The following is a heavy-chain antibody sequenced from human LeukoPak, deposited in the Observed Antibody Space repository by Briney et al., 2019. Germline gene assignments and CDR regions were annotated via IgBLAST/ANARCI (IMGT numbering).Heavy chain of an antibody. D-gene: IGHD5-12*01. Sequence: GGSLRLSCAASGFTFSSSGVHWVRQAPGKGLEWVAVISYDGTNKYFADSVKGRFTISRDNSKNTLYLQMNSLRADDTAVYYCASARALYGYSGYDEPYFDCWGQGTLVTVSS. CDR2: ISYDGTNK. CDR1: GFTFSSSG. CDR3: ASARALYGYSGYDEPYFDC. V-gene: IGHV3-30*03. J-gene: IGHJ4*02.